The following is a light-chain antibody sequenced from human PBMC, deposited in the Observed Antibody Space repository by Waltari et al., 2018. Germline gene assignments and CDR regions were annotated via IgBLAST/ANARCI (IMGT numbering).Light chain of an antibody. CDR2: EGS. Sequence: QSALTQPASVSGSPGQSLTISCTGTSSDVGSFNLVSWYQQHPGRAPKLMIYEGSKRPSGASNRFSGSKSGNTASLTISGLQAEDEADYYCCSYGDSNWVFGGGTKVTVL. CDR3: CSYGDSNWV. CDR1: SSDVGSFNL. V-gene: IGLV2-23*01. J-gene: IGLJ3*02.